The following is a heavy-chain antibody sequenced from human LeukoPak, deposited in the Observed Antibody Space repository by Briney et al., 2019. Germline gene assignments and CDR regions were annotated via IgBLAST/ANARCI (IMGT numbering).Heavy chain of an antibody. CDR1: GGSFSGYY. CDR3: ASVTMIVVR. D-gene: IGHD3-22*01. CDR2: INHSGST. V-gene: IGHV4-34*01. Sequence: SETLSLTCAVYGGSFSGYYRSWVRQPPGKGLEWIGEINHSGSTNYNPSLKSRVTISVDTSKNQFSLKLSSVTAADTAVYYCASVTMIVVRWGQGTLVTVSS. J-gene: IGHJ4*02.